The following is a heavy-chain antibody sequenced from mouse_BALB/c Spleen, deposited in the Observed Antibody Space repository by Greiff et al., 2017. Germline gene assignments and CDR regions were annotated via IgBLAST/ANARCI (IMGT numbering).Heavy chain of an antibody. CDR2: ISYSGST. Sequence: EVKLQESGPGLVKPSQSLSLTCTVTGYSITSDYAWNWIRQFPGNKLEWMGYISYSGSTSYNPSLKSRISITRDTSKNQFFLQLNSVTTEDTATYYCARCPPWLGRFAYWGQGTLVTVSA. V-gene: IGHV3-2*02. CDR1: GYSITSDYA. D-gene: IGHD2-2*01. CDR3: ARCPPWLGRFAY. J-gene: IGHJ3*01.